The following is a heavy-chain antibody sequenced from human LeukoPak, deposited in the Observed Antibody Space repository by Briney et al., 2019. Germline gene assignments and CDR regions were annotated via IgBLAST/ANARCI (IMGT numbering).Heavy chain of an antibody. CDR3: ARDSPAVAGRFYYFDY. Sequence: SETLSLTCAVYGGSFSGYYWSWIRQPPGKGLEWIGEIYHSGSTNYNPSLKSRVTISVDKSKNQFSLKVSSVTAADTAVYYCARDSPAVAGRFYYFDYWGQGTLVTVSS. V-gene: IGHV4-34*01. CDR2: IYHSGST. CDR1: GGSFSGYY. D-gene: IGHD6-19*01. J-gene: IGHJ4*02.